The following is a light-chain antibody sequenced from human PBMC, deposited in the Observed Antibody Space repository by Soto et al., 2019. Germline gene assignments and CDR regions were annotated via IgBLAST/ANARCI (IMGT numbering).Light chain of an antibody. V-gene: IGKV3-15*01. CDR2: GAS. CDR3: QQYNHWPPLT. CDR1: QSVGRN. J-gene: IGKJ4*01. Sequence: EIVMTQSPATLSVSPGERATLSCRASQSVGRNLAWYQQTPGQAPRLLIYGASTRATGIPARFSGSGSGTEFTITISSLQSEDFAIYSCQQYNHWPPLTFGGGTKVEIK.